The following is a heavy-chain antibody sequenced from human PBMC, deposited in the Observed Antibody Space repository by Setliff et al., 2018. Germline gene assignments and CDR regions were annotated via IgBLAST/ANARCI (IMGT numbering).Heavy chain of an antibody. CDR3: ARGHCSSGECPNYFDP. CDR1: GGSMIGGHYY. J-gene: IGHJ5*02. D-gene: IGHD2-15*01. Sequence: TLSLTCTVSGGSMIGGHYYWSWIRQLPGEGLEWIAYIYYSGNTYYNPSLKSRVTISVDTSKNQFSLKINSVTAADTAVYYCARGHCSSGECPNYFDPWGQGTQVTVSS. V-gene: IGHV4-31*03. CDR2: IYYSGNT.